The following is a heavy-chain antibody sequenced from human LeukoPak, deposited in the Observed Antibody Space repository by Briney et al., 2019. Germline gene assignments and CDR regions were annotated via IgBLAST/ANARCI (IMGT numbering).Heavy chain of an antibody. V-gene: IGHV3-15*01. J-gene: IGHJ5*02. D-gene: IGHD4-17*01. CDR3: TRTNYGDYNWFDP. Sequence: GGSLRLSCAASGFTFTDAWMSWVRQAPGKGLEWVGRIKVKSNGGTTDYAAPVKGRFSISRDDSRNTVYLQLNSLKSEDTAIYYCTRTNYGDYNWFDPWGQGTLVTVSS. CDR2: IKVKSNGGTT. CDR1: GFTFTDAW.